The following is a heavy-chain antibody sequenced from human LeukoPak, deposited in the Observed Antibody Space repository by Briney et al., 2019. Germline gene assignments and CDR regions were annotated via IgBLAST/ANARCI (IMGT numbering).Heavy chain of an antibody. D-gene: IGHD1-7*01. V-gene: IGHV3-21*01. CDR2: ISSSSSYI. CDR3: ARDPNSGTTRY. CDR1: GFTFSSYS. J-gene: IGHJ4*02. Sequence: GGSLRLSCAASGFTFSSYSMNWVRQAPGKGLEWVSSISSSSSYIYYADSVKGRFTISRDNARNSLYLQMNSLRAEDTAVYYCARDPNSGTTRYWGQGTLVTVSS.